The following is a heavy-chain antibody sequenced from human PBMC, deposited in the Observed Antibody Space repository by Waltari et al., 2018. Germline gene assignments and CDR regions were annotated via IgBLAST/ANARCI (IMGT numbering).Heavy chain of an antibody. CDR1: GLTFSNDE. Sequence: EVQVVESGGGWVQPGGSLRLSCVASGLTFSNDEMNWVRQAPGKGLEWVSYISNSGSTIYYADSVKGRFTISRDNAKNSLYLHMDSLRAEDTAVYYCARPSTEYFYYYYYMDVWGKGTTVTVS. J-gene: IGHJ6*03. CDR3: ARPSTEYFYYYYYMDV. V-gene: IGHV3-48*03. CDR2: ISNSGSTI.